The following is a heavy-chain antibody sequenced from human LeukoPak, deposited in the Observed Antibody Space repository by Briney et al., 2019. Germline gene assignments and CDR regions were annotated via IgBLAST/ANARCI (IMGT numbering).Heavy chain of an antibody. CDR2: IYSGGST. J-gene: IGHJ4*02. V-gene: IGHV3-66*01. CDR1: GVTTRDTI. CDR3: ARDSFAYGSDSSGYFDY. D-gene: IGHD3-10*01. Sequence: GGSLRLSCAQPGVTTRDTITGARPQAPGKGLEWVSLIYSGGSTYSADSVKGRFTISRDNSKNTLHLQMNSLRAEDTAVYYCARDSFAYGSDSSGYFDYCYWGTLVTVSS.